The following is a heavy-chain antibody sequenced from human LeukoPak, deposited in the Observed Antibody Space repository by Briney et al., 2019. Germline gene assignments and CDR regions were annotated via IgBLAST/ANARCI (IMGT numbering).Heavy chain of an antibody. J-gene: IGHJ3*02. CDR2: IIPIFGTA. Sequence: ASVKVSCKASGGTFSSYAISWVRQAPGQGLEWMGGIIPIFGTANYAQKFQGRVTITADESTSTAYMELSSLRSEDTAVYYCARDLSTASDAFDIWGQGTMVTVSS. D-gene: IGHD2/OR15-2a*01. CDR1: GGTFSSYA. CDR3: ARDLSTASDAFDI. V-gene: IGHV1-69*01.